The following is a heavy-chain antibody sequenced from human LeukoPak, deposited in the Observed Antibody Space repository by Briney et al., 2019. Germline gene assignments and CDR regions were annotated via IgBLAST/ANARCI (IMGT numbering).Heavy chain of an antibody. V-gene: IGHV3-23*01. CDR1: GFTFSRYA. CDR2: ISDSGGST. J-gene: IGHJ4*02. CDR3: AKGSAASRPYYFDY. Sequence: GGSLRLSCAASGFTFSRYAMSWVRQAPGKGLEWVSAISDSGGSTYYADSVKGRFAISRDNSKNMLYLQMNSLRVEDTAVYYCAKGSAASRPYYFDYWGQGTLVTVSS. D-gene: IGHD6-25*01.